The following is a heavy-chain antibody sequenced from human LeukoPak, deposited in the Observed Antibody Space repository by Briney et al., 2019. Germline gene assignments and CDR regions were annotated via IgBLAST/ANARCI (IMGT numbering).Heavy chain of an antibody. CDR1: GGSISSYY. Sequence: SETLSLTCTGSGGSISSYYWSWIRQPPGKGLEWIGYIYYSGSTNYNPSLKSRVTISVDTSKNQFSLKLSSVTAADTAVYYCARAGSGYSYGSFDYWGQGTLVTVSS. D-gene: IGHD5-18*01. V-gene: IGHV4-59*01. CDR2: IYYSGST. J-gene: IGHJ4*02. CDR3: ARAGSGYSYGSFDY.